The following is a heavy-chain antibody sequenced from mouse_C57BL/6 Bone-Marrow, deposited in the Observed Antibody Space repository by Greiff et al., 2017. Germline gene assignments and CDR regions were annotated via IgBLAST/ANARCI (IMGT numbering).Heavy chain of an antibody. CDR3: ASDYGSSSRAMDY. D-gene: IGHD1-1*01. CDR1: GYTFTSYW. CDR2: IHPNSGST. V-gene: IGHV1-64*01. J-gene: IGHJ4*01. Sequence: VQLQQPGAELVKPGASVKLSCKASGYTFTSYWMHWVKQRPGQGLEWIGMIHPNSGSTNYNEKFKSKATLTVDKSSSTAYMQLSSLTSEDSAVYYSASDYGSSSRAMDYWGQGTSVTVSS.